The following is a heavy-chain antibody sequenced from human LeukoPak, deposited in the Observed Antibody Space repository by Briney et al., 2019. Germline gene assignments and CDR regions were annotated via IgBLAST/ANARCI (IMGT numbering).Heavy chain of an antibody. CDR3: ARGSSFDGYCSAGACDAGYYDS. J-gene: IGHJ4*02. Sequence: SETLPLTCAVYGESFSAYFWNWIRQAPGKPLEYIGEINHRGSSHYNPSLKTRVTLSVDTSKNQFSLKLTSVTAADTAVYFCARGSSFDGYCSAGACDAGYYDSWGQGTPVTVSS. V-gene: IGHV4-34*01. CDR1: GESFSAYF. CDR2: INHRGSS. D-gene: IGHD2-15*01.